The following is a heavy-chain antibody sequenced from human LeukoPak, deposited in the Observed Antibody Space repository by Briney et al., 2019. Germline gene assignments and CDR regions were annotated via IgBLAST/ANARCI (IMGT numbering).Heavy chain of an antibody. D-gene: IGHD3-9*01. Sequence: GGSLRLSCAASGFTVSSNYMSWVRQAPGKGLEWVLVIYSGGSTYYADSVKGRFTISRHNSKNTLYLQMNSLRAEDTAVYYCARGGDDILTGYVDYWGQGTLVTVSS. V-gene: IGHV3-53*04. CDR3: ARGGDDILTGYVDY. CDR2: IYSGGST. CDR1: GFTVSSNY. J-gene: IGHJ4*02.